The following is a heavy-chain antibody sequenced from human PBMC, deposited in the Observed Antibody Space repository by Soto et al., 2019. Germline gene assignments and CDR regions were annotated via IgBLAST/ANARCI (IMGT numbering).Heavy chain of an antibody. CDR2: ITSGSSSK. D-gene: IGHD4-17*01. CDR1: GFTFTSHG. CDR3: AKDSAQEGDYVEYYYHGMDV. J-gene: IGHJ6*02. Sequence: GGSLRLSCAGSGFTFTSHGMNWVRQAPGKGLEWVSHITSGSSSKYYADSVKGRFTISRDNSKNTLYLQMNSLRAEDTAVYYCAKDSAQEGDYVEYYYHGMDVWGQGTTVTVSS. V-gene: IGHV3-48*01.